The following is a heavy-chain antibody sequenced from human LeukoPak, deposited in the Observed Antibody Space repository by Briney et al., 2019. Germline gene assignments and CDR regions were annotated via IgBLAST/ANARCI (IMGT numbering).Heavy chain of an antibody. CDR2: IYPGDSDT. J-gene: IGHJ3*02. CDR1: GYSFTSYW. D-gene: IGHD4-17*01. Sequence: GESLKISCKGSGYSFTSYWIGWVRQMPGKGPEWMGIIYPGDSDTRYSPSFQGQVTISADKSISTAYLQWSSLKASDTAMYYCATPTFYDYGDYYDAFDIWGQGTMVTVSS. V-gene: IGHV5-51*01. CDR3: ATPTFYDYGDYYDAFDI.